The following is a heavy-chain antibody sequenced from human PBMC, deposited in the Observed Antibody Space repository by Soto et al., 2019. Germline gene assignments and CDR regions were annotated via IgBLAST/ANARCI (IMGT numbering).Heavy chain of an antibody. J-gene: IGHJ4*02. D-gene: IGHD1-1*01. Sequence: PGGSLRLSCAASGFTFSSYAMHWVRQAPGKGLEWVAVISYDGSNKYYADSVKGRFTISRDNSKNTLYLQMNSLRAEDTAVYYCARDSGADDPTFDYWGQGTLVTVSS. V-gene: IGHV3-30-3*01. CDR1: GFTFSSYA. CDR2: ISYDGSNK. CDR3: ARDSGADDPTFDY.